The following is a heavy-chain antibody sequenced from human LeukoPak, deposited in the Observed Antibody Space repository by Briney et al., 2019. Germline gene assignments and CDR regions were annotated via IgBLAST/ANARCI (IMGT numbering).Heavy chain of an antibody. CDR1: GFTFSSYG. J-gene: IGHJ4*02. V-gene: IGHV3-30*18. Sequence: PGRSLRLSCAASGFTFSSYGMHCVRQAPGKGLEWVAVISYDGSNKYYADSVKGRFTISRDNSKNTLYLQMNSLRAEDTAVYYCAKERIVVVTATGFDYWGQGTLVTVSS. CDR2: ISYDGSNK. CDR3: AKERIVVVTATGFDY. D-gene: IGHD2-21*02.